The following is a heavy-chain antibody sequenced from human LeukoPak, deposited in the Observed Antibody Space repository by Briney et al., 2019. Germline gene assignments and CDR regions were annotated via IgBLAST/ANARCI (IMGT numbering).Heavy chain of an antibody. Sequence: TGGSLRLSCAASGFTFSNAWMSWVRQAPGMGLEWVGRIKRKTDDGTADYAAPVKGRFTISRDDSKNTLYLQMNSLKTEDTAVYYCTTYDTSGYYSDYWGQGTLVTVSS. J-gene: IGHJ4*02. CDR1: GFTFSNAW. CDR3: TTYDTSGYYSDY. CDR2: IKRKTDDGTA. D-gene: IGHD3-22*01. V-gene: IGHV3-15*05.